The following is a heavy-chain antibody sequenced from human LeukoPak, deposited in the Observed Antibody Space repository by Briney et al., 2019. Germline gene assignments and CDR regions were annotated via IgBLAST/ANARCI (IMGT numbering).Heavy chain of an antibody. J-gene: IGHJ4*02. V-gene: IGHV3-21*01. Sequence: GGSLRLFCAVSGFTFSSYSMNWVRQAPGKGLEWVSSISSSSSYIYYADSVKGRFTISRDNAKNTLYLQMNSLRAGDTAVYYCASTPNGVAAIYFDDWGQGTLVTVSS. CDR2: ISSSSSYI. CDR1: GFTFSSYS. CDR3: ASTPNGVAAIYFDD. D-gene: IGHD2-15*01.